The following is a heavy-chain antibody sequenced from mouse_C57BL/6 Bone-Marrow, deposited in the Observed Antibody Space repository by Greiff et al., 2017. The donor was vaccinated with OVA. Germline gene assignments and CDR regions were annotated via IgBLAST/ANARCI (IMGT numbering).Heavy chain of an antibody. D-gene: IGHD2-2*01. Sequence: QVQLQQSGAELVRPGASVKLSCKASGYTFTSYGISWVKQRTGQGLEWIGELNPRSGNTYYNEKFKGKATLTVDKSSSTAYMELRSLTSEDSAVYFWARWSYDGYDWFAYWGQGTLVTVSA. CDR3: ARWSYDGYDWFAY. V-gene: IGHV1-81*01. J-gene: IGHJ3*01. CDR2: LNPRSGNT. CDR1: GYTFTSYG.